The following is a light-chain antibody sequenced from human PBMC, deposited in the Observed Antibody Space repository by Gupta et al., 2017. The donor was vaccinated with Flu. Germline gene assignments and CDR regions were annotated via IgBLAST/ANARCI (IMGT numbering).Light chain of an antibody. CDR1: QGIANW. J-gene: IGKJ5*01. V-gene: IGKV1D-12*01. CDR3: QQAYSFRIT. CDR2: AAS. Sequence: DIQMTQSPSSVSASVGDRVTITCRASQGIANWLAWYQQKPGKAPNLLLYAASSLQSGVPLRFSGSGFGTDFTLTISSVQPEDFATYYCQQAYSFRITFGQGTRLEIK.